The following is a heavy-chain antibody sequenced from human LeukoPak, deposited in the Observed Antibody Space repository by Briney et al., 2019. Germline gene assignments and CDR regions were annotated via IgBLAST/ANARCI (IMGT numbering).Heavy chain of an antibody. CDR2: ISAYNGNT. J-gene: IGHJ4*02. CDR1: GYTFSNYG. CDR3: ARGAPGILTGYPFDY. D-gene: IGHD3-9*01. V-gene: IGHV1-18*04. Sequence: GASVKVSCKASGYTFSNYGISWVRQAPGQGLEWMGWISAYNGNTNYAQKLQGRVTMTTDTSTSTAYMELRSLRSDDTAVYYCARGAPGILTGYPFDYWGQGTLVTVSS.